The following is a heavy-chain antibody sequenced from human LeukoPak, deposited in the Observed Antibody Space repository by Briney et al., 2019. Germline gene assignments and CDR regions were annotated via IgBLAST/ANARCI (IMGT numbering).Heavy chain of an antibody. J-gene: IGHJ4*02. V-gene: IGHV3-23*01. CDR2: TSSSDAGT. Sequence: GGSLRLSCAASGFTLSTHAMSWVRQTPGKGLEWVAATSSSDAGTYHADSVRGRFTISRDNSKNTLYLQMNSLRAEDAAVYFCAKAPVTSCRGAYCYPFDSWGQGTLVTVSS. CDR3: AKAPVTSCRGAYCYPFDS. CDR1: GFTLSTHA. D-gene: IGHD2-21*01.